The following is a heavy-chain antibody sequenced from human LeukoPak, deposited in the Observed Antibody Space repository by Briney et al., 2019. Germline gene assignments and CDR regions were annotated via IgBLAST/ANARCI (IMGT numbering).Heavy chain of an antibody. V-gene: IGHV1-18*04. D-gene: IGHD2-15*01. CDR1: GYTFSSYG. CDR3: ARTLVGVSGGSLQILGDYGFDY. CDR2: ISAYNCNT. Sequence: ASVKVSCTASGYTFSSYGISWFRRATGQGLGWMGWISAYNCNTNYAQKLQGRITMTTDTSTSTAYMELRSLRSDDTAVYYCARTLVGVSGGSLQILGDYGFDYWGQGTLVTVSS. J-gene: IGHJ4*02.